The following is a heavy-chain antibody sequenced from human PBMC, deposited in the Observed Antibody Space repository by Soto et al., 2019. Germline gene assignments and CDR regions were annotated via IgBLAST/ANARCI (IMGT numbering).Heavy chain of an antibody. Sequence: GGSLRLSCVASGFTFTDYWMTWVRQAPGKGLEWVANIKKDKSKKYYVDSVRGRFTISRDNAKNSLYLQMNSLRAEDTAVYYCAREVAALSSWFDPWGQGTLVTVSS. J-gene: IGHJ5*02. CDR1: GFTFTDYW. V-gene: IGHV3-7*01. D-gene: IGHD6-25*01. CDR3: AREVAALSSWFDP. CDR2: IKKDKSKK.